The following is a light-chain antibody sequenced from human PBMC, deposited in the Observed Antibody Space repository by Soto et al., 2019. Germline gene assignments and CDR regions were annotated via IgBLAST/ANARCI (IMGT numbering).Light chain of an antibody. V-gene: IGLV4-69*01. CDR1: SGHSSYA. J-gene: IGLJ2*01. CDR3: QTWGTSVV. CDR2: VDSDGSH. Sequence: QLVLTQSPSASASLGASVKLTCTLNSGHSSYAIAWHQQRPEKGPRYLMRVDSDGSHNKGDEIPDRFSGSSSGTERYLTISGLQSEDEADYYCQTWGTSVVFGGGTKLTVL.